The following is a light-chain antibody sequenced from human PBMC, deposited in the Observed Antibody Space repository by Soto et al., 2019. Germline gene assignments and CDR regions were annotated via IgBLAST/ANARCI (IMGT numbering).Light chain of an antibody. CDR2: WAS. V-gene: IGKV4-1*01. CDR1: QNILYSSNNKNY. CDR3: QQYYDTPYT. J-gene: IGKJ2*01. Sequence: DTVMTQSPDSLAVSLGERATINCKSSQNILYSSNNKNYLAWYQQKPGQPPRLLIYWASTRESGVPGRFSGSGSETDFTLTISSLQAEDVAVYYCQQYYDTPYTFGQGTKLEIK.